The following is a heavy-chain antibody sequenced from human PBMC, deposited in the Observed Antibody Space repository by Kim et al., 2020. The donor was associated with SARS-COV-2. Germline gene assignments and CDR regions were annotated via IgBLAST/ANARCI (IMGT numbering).Heavy chain of an antibody. D-gene: IGHD5-12*01. Sequence: ASVKVSCKASGYTLTTSAMNWVRQAPGQGLEWLGWINTRTGNPTYAQGFTGRFVFSLDTSVSTAYLQISSLKAEDTAVYYCARGLIVTTGYWGQGTLVTV. CDR1: GYTLTTSA. J-gene: IGHJ4*02. CDR2: INTRTGNP. V-gene: IGHV7-4-1*02. CDR3: ARGLIVTTGY.